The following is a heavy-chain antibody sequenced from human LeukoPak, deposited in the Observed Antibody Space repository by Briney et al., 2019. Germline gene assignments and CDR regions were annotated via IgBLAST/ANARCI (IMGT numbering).Heavy chain of an antibody. CDR2: INPNSGGT. D-gene: IGHD1-26*01. CDR3: AISLPRGNWFDP. J-gene: IGHJ5*02. Sequence: ASVKVSCKASGYTFTGYYMHWVRQAPGQGLEWMGWINPNSGGTNYAQKFQGRVTMTRDTSISTAYMELSRLRSDDTAVYYCAISLPRGNWFDPWGQGTLVTVSS. V-gene: IGHV1-2*02. CDR1: GYTFTGYY.